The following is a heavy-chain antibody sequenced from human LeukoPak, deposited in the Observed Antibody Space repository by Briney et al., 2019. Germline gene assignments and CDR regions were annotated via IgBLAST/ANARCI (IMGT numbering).Heavy chain of an antibody. D-gene: IGHD2-21*02. V-gene: IGHV1-2*02. CDR1: GYTFTDYY. CDR2: INPNSGGS. Sequence: ASVKVSCKSSGYTFTDYYMRWVRHAPGQGLEWMGWINPNSGGSNYAQKFQGRVTMTRDTSISTVYMELNRLRSDGTVVYYCAREGGVGNCGGDCPFQHWGQGTLVTVSS. J-gene: IGHJ1*01. CDR3: AREGGVGNCGGDCPFQH.